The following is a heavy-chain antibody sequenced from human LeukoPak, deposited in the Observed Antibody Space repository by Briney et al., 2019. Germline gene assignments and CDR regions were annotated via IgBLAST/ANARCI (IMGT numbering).Heavy chain of an antibody. J-gene: IGHJ4*02. Sequence: PSETLSLTCTVSGGSISSYSWSWIRQPPGKGLEWIGYIYYTGSTNYNPSLKSRVTISVDTSKNQFSLKLSSVTAADTALYYCARASAKEMAPLIWGQGTLVTVTS. CDR1: GGSISSYS. D-gene: IGHD5-24*01. V-gene: IGHV4-59*01. CDR3: ARASAKEMAPLI. CDR2: IYYTGST.